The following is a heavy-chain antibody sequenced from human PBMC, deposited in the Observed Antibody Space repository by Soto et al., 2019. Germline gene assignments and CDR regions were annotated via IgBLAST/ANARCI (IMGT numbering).Heavy chain of an antibody. Sequence: SETLSLTCTVSGGSISRYYWSWIRQPPGKGLEWIGYMYYSGSTNYNPSLKSRVTISVDTSKNQFSLKLTSLTGADTAVYYCARAPYSISPYYFDSWGQGALVTVSS. D-gene: IGHD6-6*01. V-gene: IGHV4-59*01. J-gene: IGHJ4*02. CDR2: MYYSGST. CDR3: ARAPYSISPYYFDS. CDR1: GGSISRYY.